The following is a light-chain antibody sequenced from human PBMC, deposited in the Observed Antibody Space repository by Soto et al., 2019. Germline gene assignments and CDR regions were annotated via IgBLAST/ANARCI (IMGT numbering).Light chain of an antibody. CDR3: QQYGSSPLT. V-gene: IGKV3-20*01. CDR2: GAS. CDR1: QSVSSSY. Sequence: EIVLTQSPGTLSLSPGERATLSCRASQSVSSSYLAWYQQKPGQAPRLLIYGASSRATGIPERFSGSGSGTDFTLTSSRLEPEDFAVYYCQQYGSSPLTFGGGTKVEI. J-gene: IGKJ4*01.